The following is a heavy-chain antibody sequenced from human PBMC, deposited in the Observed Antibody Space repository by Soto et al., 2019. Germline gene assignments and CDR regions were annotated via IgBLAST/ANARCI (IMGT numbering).Heavy chain of an antibody. CDR1: GFTFTSSA. J-gene: IGHJ4*02. CDR2: IVVGSGNT. V-gene: IGHV1-58*01. Sequence: ASVKVSCKASGFTFTSSAVQWVRQARGQRLEWIGWIVVGSGNTNYAQKFQERVTITRDMSTSTAYMELSSLRSEDTAVYYCAAVLVGGYFDYWGPGALVTVSS. D-gene: IGHD3-16*01. CDR3: AAVLVGGYFDY.